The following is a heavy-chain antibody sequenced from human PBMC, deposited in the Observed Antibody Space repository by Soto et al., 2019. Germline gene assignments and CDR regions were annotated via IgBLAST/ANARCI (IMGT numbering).Heavy chain of an antibody. V-gene: IGHV4-31*03. J-gene: IGHJ3*02. D-gene: IGHD3-3*01. Sequence: SETLSLTCTVSGGSISSGGYYWSWIRQHPGKGLEWIGYIYYSGSTYYNPSLKSRVTISVDTSKNQFSLKLSSVTAADTAVYYCARDRGRVRFLEWPDAFGIWGQGTMVTVSS. CDR3: ARDRGRVRFLEWPDAFGI. CDR1: GGSISSGGYY. CDR2: IYYSGST.